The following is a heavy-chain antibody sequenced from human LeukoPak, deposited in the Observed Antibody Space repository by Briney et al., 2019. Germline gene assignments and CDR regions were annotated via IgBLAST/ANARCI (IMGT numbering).Heavy chain of an antibody. CDR1: GFTFSSFG. J-gene: IGHJ6*02. CDR2: IWYDGSNK. CDR3: ARGHYVMDV. Sequence: PGGSLRLSCAASGFTFSSFGMHWVRQAPGKGLEWVAVIWYDGSNKYYADSVKGRFTISRDNSKNSLHLQMNSLRAEDTAVYYCARGHYVMDVWGQGTTVTVSS. V-gene: IGHV3-33*01.